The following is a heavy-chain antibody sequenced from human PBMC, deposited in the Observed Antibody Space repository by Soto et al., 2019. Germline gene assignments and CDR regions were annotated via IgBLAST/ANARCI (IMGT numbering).Heavy chain of an antibody. V-gene: IGHV1-69*13. CDR2: IVPIFGTK. CDR1: GGTFRKFA. J-gene: IGHJ6*02. D-gene: IGHD3-10*02. Sequence: GASVKVSCKASGGTFRKFAISWVRQAPGQGLEWMGGIVPIFGTKRYLQKFRGRVTISADETTNTAYMDLTSLTSEDTAVYYCATPWRTVSGDPYFYYGMDVWGQGTTVTVSS. CDR3: ATPWRTVSGDPYFYYGMDV.